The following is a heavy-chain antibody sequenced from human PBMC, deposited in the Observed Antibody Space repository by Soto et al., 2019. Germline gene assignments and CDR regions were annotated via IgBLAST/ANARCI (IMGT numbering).Heavy chain of an antibody. V-gene: IGHV3-23*01. D-gene: IGHD5-18*01. Sequence: GKGLEWVSAISGSGGSTYYTDSVKGRFTISRDNSKNTLYLQVNSLTVEDTAVYYCARAMDTTMTSKDNWFDPWGQGTLVTVSS. CDR3: ARAMDTTMTSKDNWFDP. CDR2: ISGSGGST. J-gene: IGHJ5*02.